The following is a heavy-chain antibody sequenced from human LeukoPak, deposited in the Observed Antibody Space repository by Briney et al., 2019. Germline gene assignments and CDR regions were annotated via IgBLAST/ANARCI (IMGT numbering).Heavy chain of an antibody. Sequence: PSETLSLTCTVSGGSISSSSYYWGWIRQPPGKGLEWIGSIYYSGSTYYNPSLKSRVTISVDTSKNQFSLKLSSVTAADTAVYYCARGFGYYYGSGIERRLDYWGQGTLVTVSS. V-gene: IGHV4-39*07. D-gene: IGHD3-10*01. CDR2: IYYSGST. CDR1: GGSISSSSYY. CDR3: ARGFGYYYGSGIERRLDY. J-gene: IGHJ4*02.